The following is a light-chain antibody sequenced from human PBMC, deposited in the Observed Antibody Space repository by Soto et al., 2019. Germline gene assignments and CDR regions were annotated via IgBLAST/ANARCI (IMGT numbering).Light chain of an antibody. CDR2: AAS. CDR1: QSISGY. J-gene: IGKJ4*01. V-gene: IGKV1-39*01. Sequence: DIQMTQSPSSLSASVGDRVTITCRASQSISGYLNWYQQKPGKAPKLLIYAASSLQSGVPSRFSGSASGTDFTLTISSLQPEDFATYYCQQSYSTPLTFGGGTKV. CDR3: QQSYSTPLT.